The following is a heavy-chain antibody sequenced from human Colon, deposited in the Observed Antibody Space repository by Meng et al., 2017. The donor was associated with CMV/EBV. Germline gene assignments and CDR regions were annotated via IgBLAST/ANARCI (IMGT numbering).Heavy chain of an antibody. Sequence: ASVKVSCKASGYDFINYGVSWVRHAPGQGLEWMAWIAPYNGITNYAQKFQGRVTLTTDISTSTAYLEVKSLRSDDTAVYYCARAYCSSPSCYMGPQYFYYYSMDVWGQGTTVTVSS. CDR1: GYDFINYG. V-gene: IGHV1-18*01. CDR2: IAPYNGIT. J-gene: IGHJ6*02. D-gene: IGHD2-2*02. CDR3: ARAYCSSPSCYMGPQYFYYYSMDV.